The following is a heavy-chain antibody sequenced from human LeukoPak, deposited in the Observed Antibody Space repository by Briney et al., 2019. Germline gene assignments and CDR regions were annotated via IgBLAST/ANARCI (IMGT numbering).Heavy chain of an antibody. J-gene: IGHJ4*02. CDR2: IIPIFGTA. CDR3: ATPKRYYGSGSYYSFDY. Sequence: GSSVKVSCKASGGTFSSYAISWVRQAPGQGLEWMGGIIPIFGTANYAQKFQGRVTITTDESTSTAYMELSSLRSEDTAVYYCATPKRYYGSGSYYSFDYWGQGTLVTVSS. V-gene: IGHV1-69*05. D-gene: IGHD3-10*01. CDR1: GGTFSSYA.